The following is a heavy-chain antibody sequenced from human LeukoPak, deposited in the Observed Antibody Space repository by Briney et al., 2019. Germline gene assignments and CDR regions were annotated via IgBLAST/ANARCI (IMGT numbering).Heavy chain of an antibody. CDR1: GGSISSYY. V-gene: IGHV4-4*07. J-gene: IGHJ6*03. CDR2: IYTSGST. D-gene: IGHD4-11*01. CDR3: ARASYSNFYYYYYYVDV. Sequence: SETLSLTCTVSGGSISSYYWSWIRQPAGKGLEWIGRIYTSGSTNYNPSLKSRVTMSVDTSKNQFSLKLSSVTAADTAVYYCARASYSNFYYYYYYVDVWGKGTTVTVSS.